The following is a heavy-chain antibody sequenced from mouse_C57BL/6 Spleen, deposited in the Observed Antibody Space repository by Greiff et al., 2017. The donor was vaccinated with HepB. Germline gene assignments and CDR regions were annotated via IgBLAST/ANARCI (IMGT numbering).Heavy chain of an antibody. CDR2: ICPGDGDT. CDR1: GYAFSSSW. V-gene: IGHV1-82*01. CDR3: ARGIRYSSSPYWYYCV. J-gene: IGHJ1*03. D-gene: IGHD1-1*01. Sequence: VLLVESGPELVKPGASVKISCKASGYAFSSSWMNWVKQRPGKGLEWIGRICPGDGDTNNNGKFKGKATLTADKYSSTAYMHLSSLTSEDSAVYFCARGIRYSSSPYWYYCVWGTGTTVTVYS.